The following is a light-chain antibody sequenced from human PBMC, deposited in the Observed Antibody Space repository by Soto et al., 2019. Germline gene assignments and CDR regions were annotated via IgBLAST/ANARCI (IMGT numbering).Light chain of an antibody. CDR1: QSVDSSF. J-gene: IGKJ1*01. V-gene: IGKV3-20*01. CDR2: GAT. CDR3: QQYVSSVT. Sequence: EIVLTQSPGSLSLSPGERATLSCRASQSVDSSFFAWYQQKPGQAPRLLIYGATNRATGIPDRFSGRGSGTDFTLTISGLEPGDFAEYYCQQYVSSVTFGQGTKVEIK.